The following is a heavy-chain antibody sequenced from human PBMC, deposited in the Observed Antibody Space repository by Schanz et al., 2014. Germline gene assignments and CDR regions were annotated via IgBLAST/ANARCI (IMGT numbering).Heavy chain of an antibody. Sequence: QVQLVQSGAEVKKPGASVKVSCKASGYTFTSHGISWVRQAPGQGLEWMGWITAYNGDTNYALKLQGRVTMTTDTSTGTAYMELRSLRSDDTALYYCARDLTVDTGYVVHYYYYGMDVWGQGTTVTVSS. CDR2: ITAYNGDT. CDR1: GYTFTSHG. J-gene: IGHJ6*02. CDR3: ARDLTVDTGYVVHYYYYGMDV. D-gene: IGHD5-12*01. V-gene: IGHV1-18*01.